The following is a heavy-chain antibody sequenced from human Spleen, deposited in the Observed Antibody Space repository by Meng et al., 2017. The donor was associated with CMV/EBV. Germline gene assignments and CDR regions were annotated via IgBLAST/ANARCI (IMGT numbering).Heavy chain of an antibody. J-gene: IGHJ4*01. CDR2: ISNSGTT. V-gene: IGHV4-31*03. CDR1: GGSSSTGGYY. D-gene: IGHD1-1*01. Sequence: LTCTVSGGSSSTGGYYWSWIRQELGKGLEWIGYISNSGTTFYNPSLKSRVTISVDTSKTQFSLKLTSVTAADTAVYYCARGTNYFDSWSQGTLVTVSS. CDR3: ARGTNYFDS.